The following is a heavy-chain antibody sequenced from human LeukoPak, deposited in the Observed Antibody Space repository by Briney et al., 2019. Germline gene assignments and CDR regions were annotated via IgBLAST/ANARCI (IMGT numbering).Heavy chain of an antibody. Sequence: ASVTVSCKASGYTFTSYGISWVRQAPGQGLEWMGWISAYNGNTNYAQKLQGRVTMTTDTSTSTAYMELRSLRSDDTAVYYCARDPTIAAETHWFDPWGQGTLVTVSS. CDR3: ARDPTIAAETHWFDP. CDR1: GYTFTSYG. D-gene: IGHD6-13*01. CDR2: ISAYNGNT. V-gene: IGHV1-18*01. J-gene: IGHJ5*02.